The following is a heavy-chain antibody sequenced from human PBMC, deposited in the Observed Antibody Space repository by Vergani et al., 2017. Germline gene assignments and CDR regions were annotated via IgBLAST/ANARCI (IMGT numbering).Heavy chain of an antibody. Sequence: QVPLMQSGAAVKKPGASVKVSCRASGYSFSSYDISWVRQATGQGLEWMGWMNPNSGTTGYAQKFQGRVTMTRNTSINTAYMELSRLSFEDAAVYYCARSTDYPDDYVSSDYFRRTLDVWGKGTTVTVS. CDR3: ARSTDYPDDYVSSDYFRRTLDV. D-gene: IGHD4/OR15-4a*01. V-gene: IGHV1-8*01. CDR1: GYSFSSYD. J-gene: IGHJ6*03. CDR2: MNPNSGTT.